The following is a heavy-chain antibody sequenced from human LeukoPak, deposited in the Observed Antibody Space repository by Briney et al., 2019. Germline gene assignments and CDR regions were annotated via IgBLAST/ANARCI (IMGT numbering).Heavy chain of an antibody. Sequence: ASVKVSCKASGGTFSSYTISWVRQAPGQGLEWMGRIIPILGIANYAQKFQGRVTITADKSTSTAYMELSSLRSEETAVYYCASRESTEDIVVVPEYWGQGTLVTVSS. CDR2: IIPILGIA. CDR3: ASRESTEDIVVVPEY. CDR1: GGTFSSYT. J-gene: IGHJ4*02. D-gene: IGHD2-2*01. V-gene: IGHV1-69*02.